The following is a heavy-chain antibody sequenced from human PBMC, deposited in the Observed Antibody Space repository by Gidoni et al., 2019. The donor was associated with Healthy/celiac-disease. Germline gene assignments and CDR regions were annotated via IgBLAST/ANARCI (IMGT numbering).Heavy chain of an antibody. D-gene: IGHD6-19*01. V-gene: IGHV3-23*01. Sequence: EVQLLESGGGLVQPGGSLRLSCAASGFTFSSYAMSWVRQAPGKGLEWVSAISGSGGSTYYADSVKGRFTISRDNSKNTLYLQMNSLRAEDTAVYYCAKLPRFNPAVGVLFDYWGQGTLVTVSS. CDR3: AKLPRFNPAVGVLFDY. CDR1: GFTFSSYA. J-gene: IGHJ4*02. CDR2: ISGSGGST.